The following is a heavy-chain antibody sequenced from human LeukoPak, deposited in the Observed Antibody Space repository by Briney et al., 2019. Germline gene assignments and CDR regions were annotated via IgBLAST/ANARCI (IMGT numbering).Heavy chain of an antibody. V-gene: IGHV3-30-3*02. D-gene: IGHD3-22*01. CDR3: AKSGRPYDTSGYFYFDN. CDR2: ISYDGSNK. J-gene: IGHJ4*02. CDR1: GFTFSSYA. Sequence: PGGSLRLSCAASGFTFSSYAMHWVRQAPGKGLEWVAVISYDGSNKYYADSVKGRFTISRDNSENTLYLQMTSLSVEDTAVYYCAKSGRPYDTSGYFYFDNWGQGTLVTVSS.